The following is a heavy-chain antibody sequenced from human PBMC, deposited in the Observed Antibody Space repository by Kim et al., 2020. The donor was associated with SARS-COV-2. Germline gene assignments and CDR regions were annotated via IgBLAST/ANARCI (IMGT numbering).Heavy chain of an antibody. V-gene: IGHV4-59*12. Sequence: QTLSLTCTVSSGSINRYYWSWLRQSPGHGLEWIGYIFYSGDINYNPSLKGRVTISINTSKNQFSLKLTSLTAAAPATHYCATGPGRGPEAADSPTQWGQ. CDR1: SGSINRYY. CDR3: ATGPGRGPEAADSPTQ. D-gene: IGHD2-15*01. J-gene: IGHJ1*01. CDR2: IFYSGDI.